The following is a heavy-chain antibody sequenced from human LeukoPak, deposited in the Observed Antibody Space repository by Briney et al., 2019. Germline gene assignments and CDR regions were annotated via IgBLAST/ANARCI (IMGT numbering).Heavy chain of an antibody. CDR3: ARAGFGYYDVDC. CDR2: ISSSSSYI. D-gene: IGHD3-22*01. V-gene: IGHV3-21*01. J-gene: IGHJ4*02. CDR1: GFTFSSYT. Sequence: GGSLRLSCAASGFTFSSYTMNWVRQAPGKGLEWVSSISSSSSYINYTDSVKGRFTISRDNAKKSLYLQMNSLRAEDTAVYYCARAGFGYYDVDCWSQGTLVTVSS.